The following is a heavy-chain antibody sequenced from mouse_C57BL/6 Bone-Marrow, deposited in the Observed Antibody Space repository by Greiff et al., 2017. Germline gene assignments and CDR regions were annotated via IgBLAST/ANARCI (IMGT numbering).Heavy chain of an antibody. V-gene: IGHV1-82*01. CDR1: GYAFSSSW. D-gene: IGHD4-1*01. J-gene: IGHJ3*01. CDR3: AEGGWDVVAWFAY. CDR2: IYPGDGDT. Sequence: QVQLQQSGPELVKPGASVKISCKASGYAFSSSWMNWVKQRPGKGLEWIGRIYPGDGDTNYNGKFKGKATLTADKSSSTAYMQLSSLTSEDSAVYFCAEGGWDVVAWFAYWGQGTLVTVSA.